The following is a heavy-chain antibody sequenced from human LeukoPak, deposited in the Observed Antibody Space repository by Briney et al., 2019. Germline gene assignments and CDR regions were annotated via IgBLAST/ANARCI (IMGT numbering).Heavy chain of an antibody. CDR2: INHSGST. CDR3: ARPRMYYYDSSGYYDI. Sequence: SETLSLTCTVSGGSISGYYWSWIRQPPGKGLEWIGEINHSGSTNYNPSLKSRVTISVDTSKNQFSLKLSSVTAADTAVYYCARPRMYYYDSSGYYDIWGQGTMVTVSS. D-gene: IGHD3-22*01. J-gene: IGHJ3*02. V-gene: IGHV4-34*01. CDR1: GGSISGYY.